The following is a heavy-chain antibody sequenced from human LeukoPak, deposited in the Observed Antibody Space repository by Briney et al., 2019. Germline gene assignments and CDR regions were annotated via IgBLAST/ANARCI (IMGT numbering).Heavy chain of an antibody. J-gene: IGHJ6*03. Sequence: PGGSLRLSCAASGFTFSSYGMHWVRQAPGKGLEWVSGISWSSGSIGYTDSVKGRFTISRDNAKNSLYLQMNSLRSEDTALYYCAKGGSGSHYYMDVWGKGTTVTISS. CDR1: GFTFSSYG. V-gene: IGHV3-9*01. CDR3: AKGGSGSHYYMDV. D-gene: IGHD3-10*01. CDR2: ISWSSGSI.